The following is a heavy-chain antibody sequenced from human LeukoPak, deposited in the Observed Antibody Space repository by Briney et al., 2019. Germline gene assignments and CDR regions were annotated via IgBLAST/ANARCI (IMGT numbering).Heavy chain of an antibody. J-gene: IGHJ4*02. CDR3: ARDGRGAVASDY. Sequence: GGSLRLSCAASGFTFINYGMTWVRQAPGKGLEWVSSISSSSSYIYYADSVKGRLTISRDNAKNSLSLYMNSLRAEDTAVYYCARDGRGAVASDYWGQGTLLTVSS. D-gene: IGHD6-19*01. CDR2: ISSSSSYI. V-gene: IGHV3-21*01. CDR1: GFTFINYG.